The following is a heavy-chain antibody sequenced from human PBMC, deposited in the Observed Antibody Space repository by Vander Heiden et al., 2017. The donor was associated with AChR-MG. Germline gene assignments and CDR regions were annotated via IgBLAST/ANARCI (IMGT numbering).Heavy chain of an antibody. CDR2: IIPIFGTA. J-gene: IGHJ4*02. D-gene: IGHD2-15*01. Sequence: QVQLVQSGAEVKKPGSSVKVSCKASGGTFSSYAISWVRQAPGQGREGMGWIIPIFGTANYAQKFQGRVTITADESTSTAYMELSSLRAEDTAVYYCARVGYCSGGSCYPRYFDYWGQGTLVTVSS. V-gene: IGHV1-69*01. CDR1: GGTFSSYA. CDR3: ARVGYCSGGSCYPRYFDY.